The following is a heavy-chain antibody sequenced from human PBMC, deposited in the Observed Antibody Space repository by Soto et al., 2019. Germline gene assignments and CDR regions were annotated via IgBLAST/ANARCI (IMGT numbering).Heavy chain of an antibody. Sequence: GGSLRLSCAASGFTFSRYAMSWVRQAPGKGLEWISAISSGGSTSSADSVKGRFTISIDNSKNTMYLQMNSLRADDTAVYYCAKHGGNSVFSEGDFDIWGHGTMVTVSS. J-gene: IGHJ3*02. V-gene: IGHV3-23*01. D-gene: IGHD3-16*01. CDR2: ISSGGST. CDR3: AKHGGNSVFSEGDFDI. CDR1: GFTFSRYA.